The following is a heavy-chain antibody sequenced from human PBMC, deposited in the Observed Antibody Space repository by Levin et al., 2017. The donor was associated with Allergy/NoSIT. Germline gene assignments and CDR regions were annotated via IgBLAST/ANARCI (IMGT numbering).Heavy chain of an antibody. D-gene: IGHD3-9*01. CDR1: GFTFSSYG. CDR3: ARDSPFYDILTGGDAFDI. Sequence: GGSLRLSCAASGFTFSSYGMHWVRQAPGKGLEWVAVIWYDGSNKYYADSVKGRFTISRDNSKNTLYLQMNSLRAEDTAVYYCARDSPFYDILTGGDAFDIWGQGTMVTVSS. V-gene: IGHV3-33*01. J-gene: IGHJ3*02. CDR2: IWYDGSNK.